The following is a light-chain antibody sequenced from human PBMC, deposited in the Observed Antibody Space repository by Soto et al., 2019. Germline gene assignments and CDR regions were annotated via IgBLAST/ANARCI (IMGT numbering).Light chain of an antibody. CDR2: EVN. CDR1: SSDVGDYNL. CDR3: CSYAGSSTWV. Sequence: QSALTQPASVSGSPGQSIPISCTGTSSDVGDYNLVSWYQQHPGKAPKLMIYEVNKRPSGVSNRVSGSKSGNTASLTISGLQTEDEADYYCCSYAGSSTWVFGRGTKLTVL. J-gene: IGLJ3*02. V-gene: IGLV2-23*02.